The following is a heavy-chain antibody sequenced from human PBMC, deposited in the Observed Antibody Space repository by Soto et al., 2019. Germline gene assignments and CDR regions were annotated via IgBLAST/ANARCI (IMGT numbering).Heavy chain of an antibody. Sequence: QVQLVESGGGVVQPGRSLTLSCVASGFTLSNHGMHWVRQAPGKGLEWVAVIWYDGTATYSADSVKGRFSISRDNAKNELFLQLSSLRAEDTAVYYCARKVGSSGSSRWFDTWGQGTLVTVSS. V-gene: IGHV3-33*01. CDR2: IWYDGTAT. CDR3: ARKVGSSGSSRWFDT. J-gene: IGHJ5*02. CDR1: GFTLSNHG. D-gene: IGHD3-10*01.